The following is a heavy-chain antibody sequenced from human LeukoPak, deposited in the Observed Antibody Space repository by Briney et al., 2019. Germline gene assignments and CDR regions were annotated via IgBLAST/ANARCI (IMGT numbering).Heavy chain of an antibody. V-gene: IGHV3-74*01. CDR1: GFSFSGHW. J-gene: IGHJ4*02. D-gene: IGHD5-18*01. Sequence: GGSLRLSCTASGFSFSGHWMHWARQLPGKGLVWVSRISPTGSTTSYADSVKGRFTVSRDNSKNTLYLQMNSLRAEDTAVYYCATHGGYSYGYIDYWGQGTLVTVSS. CDR3: ATHGGYSYGYIDY. CDR2: ISPTGSTT.